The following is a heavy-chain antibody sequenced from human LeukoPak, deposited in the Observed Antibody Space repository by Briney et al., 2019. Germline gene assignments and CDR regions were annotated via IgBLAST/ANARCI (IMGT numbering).Heavy chain of an antibody. J-gene: IGHJ4*02. CDR1: RFTFSSYG. Sequence: GGSLRLSCAASRFTFSSYGMHWVRQAPGKGLEWVAVISYDGSNKYYADSVKGRFTISRDNSKNTLYLQMNSLRAEDTAVYYCAKDPQRKPKYYDILTGLGDWGQGTLVTVSS. CDR3: AKDPQRKPKYYDILTGLGD. V-gene: IGHV3-30*18. CDR2: ISYDGSNK. D-gene: IGHD3-9*01.